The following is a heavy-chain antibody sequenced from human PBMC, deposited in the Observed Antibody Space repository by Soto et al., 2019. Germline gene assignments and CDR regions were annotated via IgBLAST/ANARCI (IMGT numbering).Heavy chain of an antibody. Sequence: QITLKESGPPLVKPTQTLTLTCTFSGFSLSTSGVDVGWFRQPPGKALEWLALIYWDDDKRYSPSLKSRLTITKDTSKNQVVLTMTNMDPLDTATYYCAHRRPYSNSPEYFFDYWGQGTLVTVSS. CDR1: GFSLSTSGVD. D-gene: IGHD6-6*01. V-gene: IGHV2-5*02. CDR3: AHRRPYSNSPEYFFDY. CDR2: IYWDDDK. J-gene: IGHJ4*02.